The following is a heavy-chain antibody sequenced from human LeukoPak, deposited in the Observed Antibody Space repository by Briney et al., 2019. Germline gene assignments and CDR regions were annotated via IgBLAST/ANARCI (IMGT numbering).Heavy chain of an antibody. Sequence: ASVKVSCKASGYTFTSYDINWVRQATGQGLEWMGWMNPNSGNTGYAQKFQGRVTMTRNASISTAYMEPSSLRSEDTAVYYCARDSYDSSGYYYLWGQGTLVTVSS. CDR1: GYTFTSYD. J-gene: IGHJ5*02. CDR2: MNPNSGNT. D-gene: IGHD3-22*01. V-gene: IGHV1-8*01. CDR3: ARDSYDSSGYYYL.